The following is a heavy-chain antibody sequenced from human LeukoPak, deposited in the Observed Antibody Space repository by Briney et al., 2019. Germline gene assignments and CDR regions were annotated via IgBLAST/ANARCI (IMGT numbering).Heavy chain of an antibody. D-gene: IGHD6-19*01. V-gene: IGHV3-49*04. Sequence: GGALRLSCTAPRFTFGDYATSSVRARPGKGVEWGGFIRSKADGGTTEYAASAKDRFTISSDDSKSIAYLQMNSLKTEDTAVYYCTSPGGSGWYYNYWGQGTLVTVSS. CDR2: IRSKADGGTT. CDR3: TSPGGSGWYYNY. CDR1: RFTFGDYA. J-gene: IGHJ4*02.